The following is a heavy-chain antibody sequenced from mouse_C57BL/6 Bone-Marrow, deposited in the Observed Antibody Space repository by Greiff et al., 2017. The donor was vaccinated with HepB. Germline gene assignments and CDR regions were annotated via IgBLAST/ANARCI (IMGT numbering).Heavy chain of an antibody. CDR3: ARHGYYFYYAMDY. Sequence: EVQGVESGPVLVKPGASVKMSCKASGYTFTDYYMNWVKQSHGKSLEWIGVINPYNGGTSYNQKFKGKATLTVDKSSSTAYMELNSLTSEDSAVYYCARHGYYFYYAMDYWGQGTSVTVSS. J-gene: IGHJ4*01. CDR1: GYTFTDYY. CDR2: INPYNGGT. V-gene: IGHV1-19*01. D-gene: IGHD2-3*01.